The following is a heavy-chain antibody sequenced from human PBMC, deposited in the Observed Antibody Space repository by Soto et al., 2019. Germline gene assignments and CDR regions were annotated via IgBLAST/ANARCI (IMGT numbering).Heavy chain of an antibody. J-gene: IGHJ4*02. D-gene: IGHD1-20*01. CDR3: ITTYNGTPARHYLDL. CDR2: IKSKGSGGTA. CDR1: GFIINNAW. V-gene: IGHV3-15*01. Sequence: GGSLRLSCVASGFIINNAWMSWVRQAPGKGLEWVGRIKSKGSGGTADYAAPVKDRFTISRDDSKNMMYLQMNSLKTEDTAMYYCITTYNGTPARHYLDLWGQGTPVTVYS.